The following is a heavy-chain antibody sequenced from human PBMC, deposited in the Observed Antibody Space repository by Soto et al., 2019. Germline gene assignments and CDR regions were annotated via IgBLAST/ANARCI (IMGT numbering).Heavy chain of an antibody. CDR2: IWYDGSDQ. CDR1: GFTFSHYG. D-gene: IGHD3-10*01. CDR3: ARSGGTACYYKGRPGY. J-gene: IGHJ4*02. V-gene: IGHV3-33*01. Sequence: QVQLVESGGGVVQPGRSLRLAWAASGFTFSHYGMHWVRQAPGTGLEWVAVIWYDGSDQYYADSVKGRFSISRDNSKNTPYLQINSRGAEYAAVYYCARSGGTACYYKGRPGYWGQGTLVTVSS.